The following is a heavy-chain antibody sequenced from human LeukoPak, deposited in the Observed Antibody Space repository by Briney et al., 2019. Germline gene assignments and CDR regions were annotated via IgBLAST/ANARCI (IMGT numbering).Heavy chain of an antibody. V-gene: IGHV1-18*01. Sequence: ASVNVSCKASGYTFITYGITWVRQAPGQGLEWMGWITPYNGDTNYAQNLQDRVTMTTDTSTSTAYMKLRSLRSDDTAVYFCARVAGVSYNYFDSWGQGTLVTVSS. CDR3: ARVAGVSYNYFDS. J-gene: IGHJ4*02. CDR1: GYTFITYG. D-gene: IGHD1-26*01. CDR2: ITPYNGDT.